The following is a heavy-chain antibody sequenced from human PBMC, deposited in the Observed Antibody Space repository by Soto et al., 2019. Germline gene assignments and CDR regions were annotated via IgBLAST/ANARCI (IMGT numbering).Heavy chain of an antibody. CDR1: GGSISSGDYY. J-gene: IGHJ4*02. CDR3: ARVYSVEMATNFDY. Sequence: SETLSLTCTVSGGSISSGDYYWSWIRQPPGKGLEWIGYIYYSGSTYYNPSLKSRVTISVDTSKNQFSLKLSSVTAADTAVYYCARVYSVEMATNFDYWGQGTLVTVSS. CDR2: IYYSGST. V-gene: IGHV4-30-4*01. D-gene: IGHD5-12*01.